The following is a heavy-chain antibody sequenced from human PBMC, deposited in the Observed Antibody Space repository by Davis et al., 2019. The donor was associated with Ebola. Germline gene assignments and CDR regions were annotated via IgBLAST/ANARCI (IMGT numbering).Heavy chain of an antibody. V-gene: IGHV3-30-3*01. D-gene: IGHD3-9*01. CDR3: ARNLWPDWFWVDY. CDR2: ISYDGSNK. CDR1: GFTLSSYA. J-gene: IGHJ4*02. Sequence: GESLKISCAASGFTLSSYAMHWVRQAPGKGLEWVAVISYDGSNKYYADSVKGRFTISRDNSKNTLYLQMNSLRAEDTAVYYCARNLWPDWFWVDYWGQGTLVTVSS.